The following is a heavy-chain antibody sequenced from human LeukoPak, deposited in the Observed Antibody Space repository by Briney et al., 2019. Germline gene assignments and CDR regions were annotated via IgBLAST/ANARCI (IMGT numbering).Heavy chain of an antibody. CDR1: LFTVSNNY. CDR2: IYSGGST. Sequence: GGSLRHSSAASLFTVSNNYLCWVRPPPGRGLEWVSVIYSGGSTYYADSVKGRFTISRDNSKNSLYLQMKSLRSEDTALYYCTIDWGDHWGPGTLVTVSS. D-gene: IGHD3-16*01. V-gene: IGHV3-53*05. J-gene: IGHJ4*02. CDR3: TIDWGDH.